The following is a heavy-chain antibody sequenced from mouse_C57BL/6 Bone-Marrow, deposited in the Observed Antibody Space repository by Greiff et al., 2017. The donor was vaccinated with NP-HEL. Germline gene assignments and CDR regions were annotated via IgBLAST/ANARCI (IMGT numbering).Heavy chain of an antibody. CDR1: GFTFSDYG. V-gene: IGHV5-17*01. Sequence: DVQLVESGGGLVKPGGSLKLSCAASGFTFSDYGMHWVRQAPEKGLEWVAYISSGSSTIYYADTVKGRFTISRDNAKNTLFLQMTSLRSEDTAMYYCARTLYWSWFAYWGQGTLVTVSA. J-gene: IGHJ3*01. CDR2: ISSGSSTI. D-gene: IGHD2-1*01. CDR3: ARTLYWSWFAY.